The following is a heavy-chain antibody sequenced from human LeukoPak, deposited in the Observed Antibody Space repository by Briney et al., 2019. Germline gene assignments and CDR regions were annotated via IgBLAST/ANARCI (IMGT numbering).Heavy chain of an antibody. CDR3: ARGYYDILTGYYAT. Sequence: PGGSLRLSCAASGFTFSSYAMHWVRQAPGKGLEWVAVISYDGSNKYYADSVKGRFTISRDNSKNTLYLQMNSLRAEDTAVYYCARGYYDILTGYYATWGQGTLVTVPS. CDR1: GFTFSSYA. J-gene: IGHJ4*02. CDR2: ISYDGSNK. V-gene: IGHV3-30*04. D-gene: IGHD3-9*01.